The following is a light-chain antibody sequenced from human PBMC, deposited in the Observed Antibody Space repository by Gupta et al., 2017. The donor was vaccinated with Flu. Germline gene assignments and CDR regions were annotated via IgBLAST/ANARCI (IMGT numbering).Light chain of an antibody. CDR2: DNN. CDR3: GTWDSSLSAGV. Sequence: QPVLTQPPSVSAAPGQKVTIPCSGSSSNIGNNYVSWYQQPPGTAPKLLIYDNNKRPSGMPDRFSGSKSGTSATLGITGLQTGDEADYDCGTWDSSLSAGVFGGGTKLTVL. V-gene: IGLV1-51*01. CDR1: SSNIGNNY. J-gene: IGLJ3*02.